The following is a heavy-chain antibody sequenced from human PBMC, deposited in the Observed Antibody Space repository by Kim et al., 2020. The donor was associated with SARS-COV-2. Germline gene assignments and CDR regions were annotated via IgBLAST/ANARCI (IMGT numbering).Heavy chain of an antibody. V-gene: IGHV4-59*13. J-gene: IGHJ5*02. D-gene: IGHD2-15*01. CDR3: AREMLHNCFDP. CDR1: GGSISSNY. CDR2: IYYRGST. Sequence: SETLSLTCTVSGGSISSNYWSWIRQPPGKGLEWIGYIYYRGSTNYNPSLQSRVTMSVDTSKNQFSLKLSSVTAADTAVYYCAREMLHNCFDPWCQGTLVT.